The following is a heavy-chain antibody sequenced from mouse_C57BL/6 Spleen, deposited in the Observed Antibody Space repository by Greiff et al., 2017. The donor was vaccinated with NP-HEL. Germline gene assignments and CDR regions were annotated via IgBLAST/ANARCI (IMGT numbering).Heavy chain of an antibody. Sequence: EVQLVESGGGLVKPGGSLKLSCAASGFTFSSYAMSWVRQTPEKRLEWVATISDGGSYTYYPDNVKGRFTISRDNAKNNLYLQMSHLKSEDTAMYYCARDQMRGGYTYAMDYWGQGTSVTVSS. V-gene: IGHV5-4*01. CDR2: ISDGGSYT. CDR3: ARDQMRGGYTYAMDY. J-gene: IGHJ4*01. CDR1: GFTFSSYA. D-gene: IGHD3-2*02.